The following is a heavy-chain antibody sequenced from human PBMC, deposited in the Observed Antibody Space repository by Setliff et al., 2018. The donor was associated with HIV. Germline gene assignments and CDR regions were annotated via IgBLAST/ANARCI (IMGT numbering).Heavy chain of an antibody. Sequence: PWETLSLTCTVSSGSISGGGYYWSWIRQRPGKGLEWIGYIFYSGATYYNPSLKSRVTMSVDMSKDQFSLKLSSVTAADTALYYCARGNGLVRSFDFWGQGTLVTVSS. CDR2: IFYSGAT. J-gene: IGHJ4*02. V-gene: IGHV4-31*03. CDR3: ARGNGLVRSFDF. D-gene: IGHD2-8*01. CDR1: SGSISGGGYY.